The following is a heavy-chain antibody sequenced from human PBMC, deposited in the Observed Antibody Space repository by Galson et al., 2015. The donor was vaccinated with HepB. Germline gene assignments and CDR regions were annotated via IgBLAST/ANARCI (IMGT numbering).Heavy chain of an antibody. J-gene: IGHJ4*02. Sequence: SVKVSCKASGYTFTSYFIHWVRQAPGQGLEWMGIINPSGGNSNNAEKFHGRVTMTRDTSTNTVYMELNSLRSGGTSVYYCARGSTYYDVLTGLGHSYYFGPWCQATLVTVSS. D-gene: IGHD3-9*01. CDR3: ARGSTYYDVLTGLGHSYYFGP. CDR1: GYTFTSYF. CDR2: INPSGGNS. V-gene: IGHV1-46*01.